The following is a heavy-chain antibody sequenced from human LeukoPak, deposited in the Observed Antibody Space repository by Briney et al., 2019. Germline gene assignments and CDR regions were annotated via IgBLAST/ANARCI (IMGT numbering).Heavy chain of an antibody. Sequence: VASVKVSCKASGGTFSSYAISWVRQAPGQGLEWMGGIIPIFGTANYAQKFQGRVTITADESTSTAYMELRSLRSDDTAVYYCARILASGYSGYDYWGQGTLVTVSS. D-gene: IGHD5-12*01. V-gene: IGHV1-69*13. CDR2: IIPIFGTA. J-gene: IGHJ4*02. CDR3: ARILASGYSGYDY. CDR1: GGTFSSYA.